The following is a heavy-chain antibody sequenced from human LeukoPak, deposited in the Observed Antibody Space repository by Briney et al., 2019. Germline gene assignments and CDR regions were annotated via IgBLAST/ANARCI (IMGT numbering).Heavy chain of an antibody. CDR1: GFTFSSYW. V-gene: IGHV3-74*01. CDR2: INSDGSST. D-gene: IGHD1-7*01. Sequence: AGGSLRLSCAASGFTFSSYWMHWVRQAPGKGLVWVSRINSDGSSTSYADSVKGRFTISRDNAKNTLYLQMNSLRAEDTAVYYCAGWNYDVKDYYYYMDVWGKGTTVTVSS. CDR3: AGWNYDVKDYYYYMDV. J-gene: IGHJ6*03.